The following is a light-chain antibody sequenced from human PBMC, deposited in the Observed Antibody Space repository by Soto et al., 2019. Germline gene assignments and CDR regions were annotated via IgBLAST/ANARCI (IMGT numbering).Light chain of an antibody. CDR3: GTWDTSLSAYV. Sequence: QSVLTQPPSVSAAPGQKVTVSCSGSSSNIGNNYVSWYQHLPGTAPKLLISDNDRRPSGIPDRFSGSKSGTSATLDITGLQTGDEADYYCGTWDTSLSAYVFGNGTKVTVL. CDR2: DND. J-gene: IGLJ1*01. V-gene: IGLV1-51*01. CDR1: SSNIGNNY.